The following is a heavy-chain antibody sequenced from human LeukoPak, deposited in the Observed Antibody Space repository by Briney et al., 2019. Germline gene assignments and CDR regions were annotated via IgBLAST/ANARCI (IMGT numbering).Heavy chain of an antibody. CDR2: IYYSGST. CDR1: GGSISSGGYY. D-gene: IGHD3-22*01. Sequence: PSETLSLTCTVSGGSISSGGYYWSWIRQHPGKGLEWIGYIYYSGSTYYNPSPKSRVTISVDTSKNQFSLKLSSVTAADTAVYYCARDCFVSYYDSSGYYVGYYYGMDVWGQGTTVTVSS. V-gene: IGHV4-31*03. J-gene: IGHJ6*02. CDR3: ARDCFVSYYDSSGYYVGYYYGMDV.